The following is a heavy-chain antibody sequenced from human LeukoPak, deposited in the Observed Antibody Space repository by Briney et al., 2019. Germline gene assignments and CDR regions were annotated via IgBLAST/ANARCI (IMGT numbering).Heavy chain of an antibody. CDR2: IYTSGST. CDR1: GGSISSYY. Sequence: PSETLSLTCTVSGGSISSYYWSWIRQPAGKGLEWIGRIYTSGSTNYNPSLKSRVTMSVDTSKNQFSLKLSSVTAADTAVYYCARDGVVVVAARYYYMDVWGKGTTVTISS. J-gene: IGHJ6*03. CDR3: ARDGVVVVAARYYYMDV. V-gene: IGHV4-4*07. D-gene: IGHD2-15*01.